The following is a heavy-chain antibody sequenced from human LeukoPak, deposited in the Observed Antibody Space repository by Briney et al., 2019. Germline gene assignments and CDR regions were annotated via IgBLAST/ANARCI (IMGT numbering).Heavy chain of an antibody. CDR2: IYYSGST. V-gene: IGHV4-61*01. CDR3: ARDRVIVVPAANGYYYYGMDV. J-gene: IGHJ6*02. D-gene: IGHD2-2*01. Sequence: PSETLSLTCTVSGGSVSSGSYYWSWIRQPPGKGLEWIGYIYYSGSTNYNPSLKSRVTISVDTSKNQFSLKLSSVTAADTAVYYCARDRVIVVPAANGYYYYGMDVWGQGTTVTVSS. CDR1: GGSVSSGSYY.